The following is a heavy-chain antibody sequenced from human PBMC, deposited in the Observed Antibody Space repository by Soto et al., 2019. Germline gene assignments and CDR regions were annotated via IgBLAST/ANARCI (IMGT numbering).Heavy chain of an antibody. J-gene: IGHJ4*02. CDR3: TTDSKYHYTSGSYYLDDY. V-gene: IGHV3-15*01. CDR1: GFTFSDAW. D-gene: IGHD3-10*01. Sequence: EVQLVESGGGLVKPGGSLRLSCAASGFTFSDAWMNWVRQAPGKGLEWVGRIKSRIEGATTDYAVPVKGRFTISRDDSKNTLYLQMNSLKTEDTAVYYCTTDSKYHYTSGSYYLDDYWGQGTLVTVSS. CDR2: IKSRIEGATT.